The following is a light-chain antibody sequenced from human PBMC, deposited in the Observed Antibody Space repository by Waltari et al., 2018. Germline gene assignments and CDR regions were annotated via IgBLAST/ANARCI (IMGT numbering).Light chain of an antibody. Sequence: DIQMPQSPDTLSASVGDRVTITCLASQSISNWLAWYQQKPGKAPKLLIYKASSLESGVPSRFSGSGSGTVFTLTISSLQPDDFATYYCQQYNSYSLLTFGGGTKVEIK. V-gene: IGKV1-5*03. CDR3: QQYNSYSLLT. J-gene: IGKJ4*01. CDR2: KAS. CDR1: QSISNW.